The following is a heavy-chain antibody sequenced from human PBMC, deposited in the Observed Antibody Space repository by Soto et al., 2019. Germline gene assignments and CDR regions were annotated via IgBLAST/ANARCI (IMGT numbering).Heavy chain of an antibody. J-gene: IGHJ4*02. D-gene: IGHD2-2*02. CDR3: ATTEYTRAWTPFDY. CDR1: GSTYRGYY. V-gene: IGHV1-2*02. Sequence: ASVKVSCKTSGSTYRGYYLHWVRRAPGQGLEWVGCIDPNSGATKIAQRFQGRVTLTRDSSISTTYMDLNSLTSDDTAVYYCATTEYTRAWTPFDYCGPGTMVTV. CDR2: IDPNSGAT.